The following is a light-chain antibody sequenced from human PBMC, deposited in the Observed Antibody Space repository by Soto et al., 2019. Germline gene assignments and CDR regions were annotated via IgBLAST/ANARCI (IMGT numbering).Light chain of an antibody. J-gene: IGKJ5*01. Sequence: MMMTQSPATLSVSLGERFTLXXRTSHSVNSHVAWYQQKPGQAPRXLLYGASTRATGIPVRFSGSGFGTEFTLTISSLQSEDFAVYYCQQYKNWPLFGQGTRLEIK. CDR3: QQYKNWPL. V-gene: IGKV3-15*01. CDR1: HSVNSH. CDR2: GAS.